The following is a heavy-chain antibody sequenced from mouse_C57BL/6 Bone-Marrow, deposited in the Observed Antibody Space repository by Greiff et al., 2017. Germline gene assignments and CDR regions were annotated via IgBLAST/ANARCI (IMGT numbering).Heavy chain of an antibody. V-gene: IGHV1-61*01. CDR3: ARRLRLYYYAMDY. CDR2: IYPSDSET. Sequence: VQLQQPGAELVRPGSSVKLSCKASGYTFTSYWMDWVKQRPGQGLEWIGNIYPSDSETHYNQKFKDKATLTVDKSSSTAYMQLSSLTSEDSAVYYCARRLRLYYYAMDYWGQGTSVTVSS. D-gene: IGHD2-4*01. CDR1: GYTFTSYW. J-gene: IGHJ4*01.